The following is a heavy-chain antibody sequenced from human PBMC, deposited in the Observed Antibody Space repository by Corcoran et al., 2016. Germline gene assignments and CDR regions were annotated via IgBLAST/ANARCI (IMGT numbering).Heavy chain of an antibody. CDR1: GYTFTNYG. V-gene: IGHV1-18*01. D-gene: IGHD5-12*01. Sequence: QVHLVQSGPEVKRPGASVKVSCKASGYTFTNYGITWVRQAPGQGLEWMGWISAYNDNTNYAQNFQGRVTMTTETSTTTAYMELRSLTSDDTAVYYCARESSGYIKGFDPCGQGTLVTVSS. CDR3: ARESSGYIKGFDP. CDR2: ISAYNDNT. J-gene: IGHJ5*02.